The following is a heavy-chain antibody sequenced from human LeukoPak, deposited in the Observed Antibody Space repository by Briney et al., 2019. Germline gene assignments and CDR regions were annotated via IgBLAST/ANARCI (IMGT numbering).Heavy chain of an antibody. J-gene: IGHJ4*02. CDR3: ARDAITGRLTSDY. CDR2: INTNNGNT. D-gene: IGHD6-6*01. V-gene: IGHV1-18*04. Sequence: GASLKVSCTTSGYTFTTYGISWVRQDPGQGLEWLGWINTNNGNTYYAQNLQDRVTMTTDTSTSTAYMELRDVRSDDTGVYYCARDAITGRLTSDYWGQGTLVTVSS. CDR1: GYTFTTYG.